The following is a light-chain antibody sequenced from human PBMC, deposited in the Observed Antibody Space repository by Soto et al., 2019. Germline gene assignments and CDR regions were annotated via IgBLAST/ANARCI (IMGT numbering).Light chain of an antibody. J-gene: IGKJ2*01. Sequence: DVQMTQSPSSLSASVGDRVTITCRASRDISSSLSWYQQKPGNVPKLLIYAASTLHAGVQSRFSGSGSGTVFTLTINSLQPEDVATYYCQQYNSAPKTFGRGTRLEIK. V-gene: IGKV1-27*01. CDR1: RDISSS. CDR3: QQYNSAPKT. CDR2: AAS.